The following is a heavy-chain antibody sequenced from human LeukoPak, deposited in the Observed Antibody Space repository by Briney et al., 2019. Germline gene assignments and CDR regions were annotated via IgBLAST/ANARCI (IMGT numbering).Heavy chain of an antibody. Sequence: SETLSLTCAVYGGSFSGYYWSWIRQPPGKGLEWIGEINHSGSTNYNPSLKSRVTISVDTSKNQFSLKLSSVTAADTAVYYCASEGGIAVAGPPRRWGQGTLVIVSS. CDR2: INHSGST. D-gene: IGHD6-19*01. V-gene: IGHV4-34*01. J-gene: IGHJ4*02. CDR1: GGSFSGYY. CDR3: ASEGGIAVAGPPRR.